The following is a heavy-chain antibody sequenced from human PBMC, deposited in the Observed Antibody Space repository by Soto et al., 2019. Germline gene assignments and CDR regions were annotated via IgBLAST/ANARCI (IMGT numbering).Heavy chain of an antibody. Sequence: GGSLRLSXAASGFSFSSYWMSWVRQAPGKGLQWVANIKQDGSQKYYVDSVKGRLTIYRDNAKNSLYLQMNSLRAEDTAIYYCARPYCSGGSCYNWFDPWGQGTLVTVSS. CDR2: IKQDGSQK. V-gene: IGHV3-7*03. J-gene: IGHJ5*02. CDR3: ARPYCSGGSCYNWFDP. D-gene: IGHD2-15*01. CDR1: GFSFSSYW.